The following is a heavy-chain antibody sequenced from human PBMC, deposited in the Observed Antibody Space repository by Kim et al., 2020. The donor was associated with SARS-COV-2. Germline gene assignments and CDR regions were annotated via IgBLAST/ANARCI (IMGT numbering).Heavy chain of an antibody. J-gene: IGHJ6*02. D-gene: IGHD3-22*01. CDR2: MNPNSGNT. Sequence: ASVKVSCKASGYTFTSYDINWVRQATGQGLEWMGWMNPNSGNTGYAQKFQGRVTMTRNTSISTAYMELSSLRSEDTAVYYCARGPSTYDSSGYCCYYYGMDVCGQGTTVTVSS. CDR1: GYTFTSYD. CDR3: ARGPSTYDSSGYCCYYYGMDV. V-gene: IGHV1-8*01.